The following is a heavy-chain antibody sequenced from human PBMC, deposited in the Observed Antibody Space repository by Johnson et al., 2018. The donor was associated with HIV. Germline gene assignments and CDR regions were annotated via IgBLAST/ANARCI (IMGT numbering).Heavy chain of an antibody. J-gene: IGHJ3*02. CDR1: GFIFGDYA. V-gene: IGHV3-9*01. D-gene: IGHD6-6*01. CDR3: AKDLGMAARPAAFDI. Sequence: VQLVESGGGVLRPGGSLRLSCEGFGFIFGDYAMHWVRQAPGKGLEWDPGVSWHSGSIGHAESVQGRFTISRDNSKNTRYPQMNSLRAEDTAVYYCAKDLGMAARPAAFDIWGQGTMVTVSS. CDR2: VSWHSGSI.